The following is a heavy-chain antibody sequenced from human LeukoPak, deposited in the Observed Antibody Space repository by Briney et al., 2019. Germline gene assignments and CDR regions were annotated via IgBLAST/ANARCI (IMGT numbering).Heavy chain of an antibody. Sequence: SETLSLTCTVSGGSVSNYYWSWIRQPPGKGLEWIGYIYYNGSTNYNPSLNSRVTISADTSKNQFSLKLTSVTAADTAVYYCARLAIFGVVNEFYYGMDVWGQGTTVTVSS. V-gene: IGHV4-59*08. CDR1: GGSVSNYY. CDR3: ARLAIFGVVNEFYYGMDV. D-gene: IGHD3-3*01. CDR2: IYYNGST. J-gene: IGHJ6*02.